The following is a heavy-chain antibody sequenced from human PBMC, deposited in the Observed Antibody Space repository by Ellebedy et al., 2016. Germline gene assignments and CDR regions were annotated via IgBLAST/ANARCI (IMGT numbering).Heavy chain of an antibody. Sequence: SETLSLXCGVYGGSFSGYYWSWIRQSPGKGLEWIGEINHSGSTNYNPSLKSRVTVSVDTSKNQFSLRLSSVTAADTAVYYCARRLSIGISGLGWFDPWGQGTLVTVSS. CDR3: ARRLSIGISGLGWFDP. J-gene: IGHJ5*02. CDR2: INHSGST. CDR1: GGSFSGYY. D-gene: IGHD1-14*01. V-gene: IGHV4-34*01.